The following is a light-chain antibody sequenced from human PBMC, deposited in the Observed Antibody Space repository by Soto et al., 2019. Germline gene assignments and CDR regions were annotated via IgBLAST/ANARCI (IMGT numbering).Light chain of an antibody. J-gene: IGLJ3*02. V-gene: IGLV4-69*01. CDR1: SGHSSYA. CDR2: LNSDGSH. CDR3: QTWGTGINWV. Sequence: QLVLTQSPSASASLGASVKLTCTLSSGHSSYAIAWHQQQPEKGPRYLMNLNSDGSHNKGDGIPDRFSGSSSGAERYLTISILQSEDEDDYYCQTWGTGINWVFGGGTKLTVL.